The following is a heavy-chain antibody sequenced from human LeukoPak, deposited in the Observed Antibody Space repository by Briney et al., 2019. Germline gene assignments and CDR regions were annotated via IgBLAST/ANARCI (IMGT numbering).Heavy chain of an antibody. D-gene: IGHD3-22*01. V-gene: IGHV3-30*18. CDR1: GFTFSSYG. CDR3: AKEPGTMMEAFDI. J-gene: IGHJ3*02. CDR2: ISYDGSNK. Sequence: PGGSLRLSCAASGFTFSSYGMHWVRQAPGKGLEWVAVISYDGSNKYYADSVKGRFTISRDNSKNTLYLQMNSLRAEDTAVYYCAKEPGTMMEAFDIWGQGTMVTVSS.